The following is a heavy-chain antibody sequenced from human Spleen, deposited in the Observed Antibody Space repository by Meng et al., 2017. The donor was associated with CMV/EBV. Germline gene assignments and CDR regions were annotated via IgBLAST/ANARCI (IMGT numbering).Heavy chain of an antibody. Sequence: QVQLQEAGPGLGKPSGTLSLTCAFSGGSISSSNLWTWVRQVPGKGLEWIGEIYHSGSTNYNPSLKSRVTISVDKFKNQFSLKLGSVTAADTAVYYCARIERRRILKYCGSDCSTTDYWGQGTLVTVSS. CDR1: GGSISSSNL. V-gene: IGHV4-4*02. J-gene: IGHJ4*02. CDR2: IYHSGST. CDR3: ARIERRRILKYCGSDCSTTDY. D-gene: IGHD2-21*02.